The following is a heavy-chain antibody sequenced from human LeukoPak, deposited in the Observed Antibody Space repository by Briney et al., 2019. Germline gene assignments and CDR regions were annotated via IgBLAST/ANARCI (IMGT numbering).Heavy chain of an antibody. V-gene: IGHV3-11*01. Sequence: AGGSLRLSCAASGFTFSDYYMSWIRQALGKGLEWVSYISSSGSTIYYADSVKGRFTISRDNAKNSLYLQMNSLRAEDTAVYYCASRNYYDSSGAFDIWGRGTMVTVSS. CDR1: GFTFSDYY. J-gene: IGHJ3*02. CDR3: ASRNYYDSSGAFDI. D-gene: IGHD3-22*01. CDR2: ISSSGSTI.